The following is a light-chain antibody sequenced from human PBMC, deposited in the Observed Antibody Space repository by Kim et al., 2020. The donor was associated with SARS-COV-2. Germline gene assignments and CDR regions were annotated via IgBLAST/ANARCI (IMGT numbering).Light chain of an antibody. CDR1: QDISNN. V-gene: IGKV1-27*01. Sequence: ASVGERVTLSCRASQDISNNLAWFQHKPGKAPKLLIYGASALHSEVPSRFSGSGTGTDFTLTISSLQPEDVATFYCQSYNSVPWTFGQGTKVDIK. CDR2: GAS. J-gene: IGKJ1*01. CDR3: QSYNSVPWT.